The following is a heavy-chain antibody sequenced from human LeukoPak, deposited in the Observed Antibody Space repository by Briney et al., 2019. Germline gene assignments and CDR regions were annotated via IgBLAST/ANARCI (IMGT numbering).Heavy chain of an antibody. CDR3: ARDSGYRFDY. Sequence: PSETLSLTCTVSGGSISSSSYYWGWIRQPPGKGLEWIGNIYFSGSTYYNPSLKSRVTITVDTSKNQFSLKLSSVTAADTAVYYCARDSGYRFDYWGQGTLVTVSS. V-gene: IGHV4-39*07. CDR2: IYFSGST. CDR1: GGSISSSSYY. D-gene: IGHD5-12*01. J-gene: IGHJ4*02.